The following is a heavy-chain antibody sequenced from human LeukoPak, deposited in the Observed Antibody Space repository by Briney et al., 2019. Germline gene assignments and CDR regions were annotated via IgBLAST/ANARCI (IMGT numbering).Heavy chain of an antibody. J-gene: IGHJ4*02. CDR2: ITSSSSYI. Sequence: GGSLRLSCAVSGFTFSSYSMNWVRQAPGKGLEWVSSITSSSSYIYYADSVKGRFTTSRDNAKNSLYLQMNSLRAEDTAVYYCARNVDGSGSFNYWGQGTLVIVSS. D-gene: IGHD3-10*01. V-gene: IGHV3-21*01. CDR3: ARNVDGSGSFNY. CDR1: GFTFSSYS.